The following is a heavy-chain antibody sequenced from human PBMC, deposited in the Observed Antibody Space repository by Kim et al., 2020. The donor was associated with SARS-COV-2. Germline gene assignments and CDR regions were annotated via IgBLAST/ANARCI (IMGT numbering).Heavy chain of an antibody. J-gene: IGHJ4*02. D-gene: IGHD5-18*01. CDR1: GFTFSSYW. Sequence: GGSLRLSCAASGFTFSSYWMHWVRQAPGKGLVWVSRINSDGSSTSYADSVKGRFTISRDNAKNTLYLQMNSLRAEDTAVYYCAREGGYSYGYIPRPIDYWGQGTLVTVSS. CDR2: INSDGSST. CDR3: AREGGYSYGYIPRPIDY. V-gene: IGHV3-74*01.